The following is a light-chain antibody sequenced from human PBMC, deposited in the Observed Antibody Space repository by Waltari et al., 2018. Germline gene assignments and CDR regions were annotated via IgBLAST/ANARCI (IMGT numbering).Light chain of an antibody. CDR3: QQYWSTPQT. V-gene: IGKV4-1*01. CDR1: ESVFYGPNNRNY. Sequence: DIALTQSPDSLPVSLGERAAINCTTSESVFYGPNNRNYLAWYQQKPGQPPKLLLYWSSNRQPGVPERFSGSGSGTEFTLTISSLHPDDVAVYYCQQYWSTPQTFGQGTRLDI. J-gene: IGKJ2*01. CDR2: WSS.